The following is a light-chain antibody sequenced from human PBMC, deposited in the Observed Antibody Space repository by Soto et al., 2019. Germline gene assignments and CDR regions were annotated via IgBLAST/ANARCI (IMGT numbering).Light chain of an antibody. CDR2: GAS. J-gene: IGKJ2*01. Sequence: EIVLTQSPGTLSLSPGERATLSCRASQSVSSNYLAWYQQKPGQAPRLLIYGASTRATGIPDRFSGSGSGTDFTLTISRLELEDFAVYYCQLYDSSLYTFGQGTVLDIK. V-gene: IGKV3-20*01. CDR1: QSVSSNY. CDR3: QLYDSSLYT.